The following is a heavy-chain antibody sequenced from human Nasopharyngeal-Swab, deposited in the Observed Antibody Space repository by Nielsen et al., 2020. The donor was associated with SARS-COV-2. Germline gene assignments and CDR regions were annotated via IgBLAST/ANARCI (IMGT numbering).Heavy chain of an antibody. Sequence: GSLRLSCTVSGGSISSYYWSWIRQPPGKGLEWIGYIYYSGGTNYNPSLKSRVTISVDTSKNQFSLKLSSVTAADTAVYYCARDQGAGSSGWYWYFDLWGRGTLVTVSS. J-gene: IGHJ2*01. D-gene: IGHD6-19*01. V-gene: IGHV4-59*13. CDR1: GGSISSYY. CDR3: ARDQGAGSSGWYWYFDL. CDR2: IYYSGGT.